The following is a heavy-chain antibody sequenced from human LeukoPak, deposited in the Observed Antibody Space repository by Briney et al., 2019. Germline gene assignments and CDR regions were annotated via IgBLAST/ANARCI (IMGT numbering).Heavy chain of an antibody. CDR2: IYSGGST. CDR3: ARDPYYYDSSGYYSNY. V-gene: IGHV3-66*01. Sequence: GSLRLSCAASGFTFSSNYMSWVRQAPGKGLEWVSVIYSGGSTYYADSVKGRFTISRDNSKNTLYLQMNSLRAEDTAVYYCARDPYYYDSSGYYSNYWGQGTLVTVSS. CDR1: GFTFSSNY. J-gene: IGHJ4*02. D-gene: IGHD3-22*01.